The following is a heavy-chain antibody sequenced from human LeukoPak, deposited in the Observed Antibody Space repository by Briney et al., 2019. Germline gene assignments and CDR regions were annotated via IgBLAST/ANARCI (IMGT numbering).Heavy chain of an antibody. D-gene: IGHD3-10*01. CDR3: AREGHIWFGDLGNV. V-gene: IGHV4-59*01. Sequence: SETLSLTCTVSGGPISSYYWSWLRQPPGKGLELIGYIYYSGGTSYNPSLTSQVTISIDTSKNQFSLRLSSVTAADTAVYYCAREGHIWFGDLGNVWGEGTTVTVSS. CDR1: GGPISSYY. J-gene: IGHJ6*04. CDR2: IYYSGGT.